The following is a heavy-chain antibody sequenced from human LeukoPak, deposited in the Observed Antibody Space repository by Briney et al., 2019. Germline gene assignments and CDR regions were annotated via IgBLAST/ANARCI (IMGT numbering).Heavy chain of an antibody. CDR1: GGSFSGYY. CDR3: ARSKGYYYYMDV. Sequence: SETLSLTCAVYGGSFSGYYWSWVRQPPGKGLEWIGEINHSGSTNYNPSLKSRVTISVDTSKNQFSLKLSSVTAADTAVYYCARSKGYYYYMDVWGKGTTVTVSS. CDR2: INHSGST. J-gene: IGHJ6*03. V-gene: IGHV4-34*01.